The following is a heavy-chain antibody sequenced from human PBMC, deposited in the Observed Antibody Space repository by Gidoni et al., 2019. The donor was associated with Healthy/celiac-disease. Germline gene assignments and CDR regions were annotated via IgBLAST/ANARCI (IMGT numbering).Heavy chain of an antibody. CDR3: AREACSGGSCEPFDY. CDR1: GGTFSSYT. V-gene: IGHV1-69*08. Sequence: QVQLVQSGAEVKKPGSSVKVSCKASGGTFSSYTISWVRQAPGQGLEWMGRIIPILGIANYAQKFQGRVTITADKSTSTAYMELSSLRSEDTAVYYCAREACSGGSCEPFDYWGQGTLVTVSS. D-gene: IGHD2-15*01. CDR2: IIPILGIA. J-gene: IGHJ4*02.